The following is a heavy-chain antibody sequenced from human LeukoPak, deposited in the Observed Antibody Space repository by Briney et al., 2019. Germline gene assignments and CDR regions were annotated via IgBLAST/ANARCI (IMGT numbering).Heavy chain of an antibody. CDR1: GFTFSSYW. V-gene: IGHV3-74*01. J-gene: IGHJ5*02. CDR2: TNTDGSST. CDR3: ARPGGSGYSYGWENWFDP. Sequence: GGSLRLSCAASGFTFSSYWMHWVRQAPGKGLVWVSRTNTDGSSTSYADSVKGRFTISRDNAKNTLYLQMNSLRAEDTAVYYCARPGGSGYSYGWENWFDPWGQGTLVTVSS. D-gene: IGHD5-18*01.